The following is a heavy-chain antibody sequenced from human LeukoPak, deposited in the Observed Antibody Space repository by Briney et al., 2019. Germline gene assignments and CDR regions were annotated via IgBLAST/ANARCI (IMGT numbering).Heavy chain of an antibody. D-gene: IGHD3-3*01. V-gene: IGHV4-4*07. Sequence: SETLSLTCTVSGGSISSYYWSWIRQPAGKGLEWIGRIYTSGSTNYNPSLKSRVTMSVDTSKNQFSLKLSSVTAADTAVYYCASERPPTFYDAISFFDYWGQGTLVTVSS. CDR2: IYTSGST. CDR3: ASERPPTFYDAISFFDY. J-gene: IGHJ4*02. CDR1: GGSISSYY.